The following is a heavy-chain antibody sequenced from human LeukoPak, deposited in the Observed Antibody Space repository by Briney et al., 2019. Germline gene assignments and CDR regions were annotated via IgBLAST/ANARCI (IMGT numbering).Heavy chain of an antibody. Sequence: GASVKVSCKASGGTFSSYAISWVRQAPGQGLEWMGGIIPIFGTANYAQKLQGRVTMTTDTSTSTAYMELRSLRSDDTAVYYCARFLATKSNSNVDTAHRAHGMDVWGQGTTVTVSS. CDR2: IIPIFGTA. CDR3: ARFLATKSNSNVDTAHRAHGMDV. J-gene: IGHJ6*02. D-gene: IGHD5-18*01. V-gene: IGHV1-69*05. CDR1: GGTFSSYA.